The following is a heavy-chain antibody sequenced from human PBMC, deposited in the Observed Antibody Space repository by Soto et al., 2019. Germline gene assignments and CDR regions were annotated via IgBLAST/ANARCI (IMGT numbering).Heavy chain of an antibody. CDR3: ARGRGSDIVVVVAARVAFDI. V-gene: IGHV3-33*01. CDR1: GFTFSSYG. J-gene: IGHJ3*02. D-gene: IGHD2-15*01. CDR2: IWYDGSNK. Sequence: GGSLRLSCAASGFTFSSYGMHWVRQAPGKGLEWVAVIWYDGSNKYYADSVKGRFTISRDNSKNTLYLQMNSLRAEDTAVYYCARGRGSDIVVVVAARVAFDIWGQGTMVTVSS.